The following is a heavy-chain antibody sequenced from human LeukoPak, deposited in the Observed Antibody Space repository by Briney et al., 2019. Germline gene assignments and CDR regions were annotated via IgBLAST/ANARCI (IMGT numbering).Heavy chain of an antibody. CDR3: ARAYGHQWLVVRFDP. V-gene: IGHV3-30-3*01. CDR2: ISYDGSNK. J-gene: IGHJ5*01. D-gene: IGHD6-19*01. CDR1: GFTFSSYA. Sequence: PGGSLRLSCAASGFTFSSYAIHWVRQAPGKGLEWVAVISYDGSNKYYADSVKGRFTISRDNSKNTLYLQMNSLRAEDTAVYYCARAYGHQWLVVRFDPWGQGTLVTVSS.